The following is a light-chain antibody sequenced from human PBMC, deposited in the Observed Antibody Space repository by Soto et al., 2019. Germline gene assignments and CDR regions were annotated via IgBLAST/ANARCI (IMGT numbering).Light chain of an antibody. CDR3: QHMRT. CDR1: QNINNW. V-gene: IGKV1-5*01. CDR2: DAS. J-gene: IGKJ1*01. Sequence: DIPMTQSPYTLSASVGDRVTITCRASQNINNWIAWYQQKPGKAPKFLIYDASTLESGVPSRFSGSGFGTEFSLTISSLQPDDSGSYYCQHMRTFGQGTKVEIK.